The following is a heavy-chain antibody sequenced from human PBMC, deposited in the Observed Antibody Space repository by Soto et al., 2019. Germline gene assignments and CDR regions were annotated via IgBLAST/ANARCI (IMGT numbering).Heavy chain of an antibody. J-gene: IGHJ6*02. D-gene: IGHD6-19*01. CDR2: IHPNTGGT. CDR1: GYPYTNSY. V-gene: IGHV1-2*02. CDR3: ASDFRTRGWFRQAGNFAMDV. Sequence: QVQLVQSGAEVRKPGASVKVSCKASGYPYTNSYMHWVRQAPGQGLEWMGWIHPNTGGTNYAQKFQGLVTMTGDTSVSTVYMELNRLTSDDTAIYFCASDFRTRGWFRQAGNFAMDVWGQGTTVTVS.